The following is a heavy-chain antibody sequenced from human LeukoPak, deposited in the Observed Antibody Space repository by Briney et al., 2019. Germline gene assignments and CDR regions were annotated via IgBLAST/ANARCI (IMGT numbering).Heavy chain of an antibody. J-gene: IGHJ6*02. V-gene: IGHV4-39*01. CDR3: TRRGSYSPAGMDV. CDR2: IYYSGST. D-gene: IGHD3-10*01. Sequence: SETLSLTCSVSGVSIRGSRYSWDWIRQSPGKGLEWIGCIYYSGSTHYNPSLKSRVSFSIDTSKNQFSVSLTSVTAADTAVYYCTRRGSYSPAGMDVWGQGTTVIVSS. CDR1: GVSIRGSRYS.